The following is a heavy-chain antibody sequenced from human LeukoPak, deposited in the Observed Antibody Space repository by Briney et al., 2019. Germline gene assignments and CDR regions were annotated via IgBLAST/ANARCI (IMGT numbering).Heavy chain of an antibody. D-gene: IGHD3-10*01. CDR1: GFALSGYG. Sequence: GGSLRLSCAASGFALSGYGMNWVRQAPGKGLEWVSYISGASSSIYYADSVRGRFTISRDSAKNSLYLQMNSLRDDDTAVYYCARGLSTCDYWGQGTLVTVSS. CDR2: ISGASSSI. J-gene: IGHJ4*02. V-gene: IGHV3-48*02. CDR3: ARGLSTCDY.